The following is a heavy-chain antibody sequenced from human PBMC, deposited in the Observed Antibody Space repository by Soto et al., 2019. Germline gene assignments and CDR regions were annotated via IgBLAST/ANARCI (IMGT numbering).Heavy chain of an antibody. D-gene: IGHD3-9*01. CDR1: GGSFSGYY. J-gene: IGHJ4*02. V-gene: IGHV4-34*01. Sequence: SETLSLTCAVYGGSFSGYYWSWIRPPPGKGLEWIGEINHSGSTNYNPSLKSRVTISVDKSKNQFSLKLSSVTAADTAVYYCARQEIEDYDILTGYYRRNYFDYWGQGTLVTVSS. CDR2: INHSGST. CDR3: ARQEIEDYDILTGYYRRNYFDY.